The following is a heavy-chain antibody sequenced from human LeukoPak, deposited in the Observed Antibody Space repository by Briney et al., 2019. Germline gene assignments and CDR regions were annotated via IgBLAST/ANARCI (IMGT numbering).Heavy chain of an antibody. J-gene: IGHJ4*02. V-gene: IGHV4-59*12. CDR2: IHYGGYT. CDR1: GGSISSYY. CDR3: ARRTWGSDFDY. D-gene: IGHD7-27*01. Sequence: SETLSLTCTVSGGSISSYYWTWIRQPPGQGLEWIGYIHYGGYTTYSPSLESRVTMSVDTSKNQFSLSLSSLTAADTAVYYCARRTWGSDFDYWGQGTPVTVSS.